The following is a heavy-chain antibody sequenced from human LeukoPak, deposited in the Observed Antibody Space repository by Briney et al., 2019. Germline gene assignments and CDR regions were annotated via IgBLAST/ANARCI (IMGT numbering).Heavy chain of an antibody. Sequence: ASVKASCKVSGYTLTELSMHWVRQAPGKGLEWMGGFDPEDGETIYAQKFQGRVTMTEDTSTDTAYMELSSLRSEDTAVYYCGGEVIRGVLRGVDYWGQGTLVTVSS. J-gene: IGHJ4*02. V-gene: IGHV1-24*01. CDR1: GYTLTELS. D-gene: IGHD3-10*01. CDR2: FDPEDGET. CDR3: GGEVIRGVLRGVDY.